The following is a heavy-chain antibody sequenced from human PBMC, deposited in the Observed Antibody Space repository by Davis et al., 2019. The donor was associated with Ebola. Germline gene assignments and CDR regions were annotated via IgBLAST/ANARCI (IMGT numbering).Heavy chain of an antibody. Sequence: ASVTVSCKASGYTFTSYDINWVRQATGQGLEWMGWMNPNSGNTGYAQKFQGRVTMTRNTSISTAYMELSGLRSEDTAVYYCARGPYYYDSSGYYIYYFDYWGQGTLVTVSS. D-gene: IGHD3-22*01. CDR2: MNPNSGNT. J-gene: IGHJ4*02. V-gene: IGHV1-8*01. CDR3: ARGPYYYDSSGYYIYYFDY. CDR1: GYTFTSYD.